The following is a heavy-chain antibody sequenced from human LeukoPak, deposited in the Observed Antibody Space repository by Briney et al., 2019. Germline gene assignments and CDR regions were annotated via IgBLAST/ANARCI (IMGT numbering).Heavy chain of an antibody. CDR1: GGSISSSSYY. CDR2: IYYSGST. D-gene: IGHD6-19*01. V-gene: IGHV4-39*07. CDR3: ARDYSSGWDY. Sequence: SETLSLTCTVSGGSISSSSYYWGWIRQPPGKGLEWIGSIYYSGSTYYNPSLKSRVTISVDTSKNQFSLKLGSVTAADTAVYYCARDYSSGWDYWGQGTLVTVSS. J-gene: IGHJ4*02.